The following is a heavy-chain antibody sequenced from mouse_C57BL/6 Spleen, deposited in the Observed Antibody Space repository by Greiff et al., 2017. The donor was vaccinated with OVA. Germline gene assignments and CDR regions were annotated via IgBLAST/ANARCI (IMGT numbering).Heavy chain of an antibody. Sequence: QVQLKESGAELAKPGASVKLSCKASGYTFTSYWMHWVKQRPGQGLEWIGYINPSSGYTKYNQKFKDKATLTADKSSSTAYMQLSSLTYEDSAVYYCARRITTVVATGYFDYWGQGTTLTVSS. CDR2: INPSSGYT. V-gene: IGHV1-7*01. CDR1: GYTFTSYW. J-gene: IGHJ2*01. D-gene: IGHD1-1*01. CDR3: ARRITTVVATGYFDY.